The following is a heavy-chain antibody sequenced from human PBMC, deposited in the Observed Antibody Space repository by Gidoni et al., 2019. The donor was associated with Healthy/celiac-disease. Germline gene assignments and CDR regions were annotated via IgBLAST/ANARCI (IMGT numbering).Heavy chain of an antibody. CDR1: GGSISSYY. Sequence: QVQLQESGPGLVKPSETLSLTCTVSGGSISSYYWSWIRQPPGKGLEWIGYIYYSGSTNYNPSLKSRVTISVDTSKNQFSLKLSSVTAADTAVYYCARAPRGGYNYVWVEPVFDYWGQGTLVTVSS. D-gene: IGHD5-12*01. J-gene: IGHJ4*02. CDR2: IYYSGST. CDR3: ARAPRGGYNYVWVEPVFDY. V-gene: IGHV4-59*01.